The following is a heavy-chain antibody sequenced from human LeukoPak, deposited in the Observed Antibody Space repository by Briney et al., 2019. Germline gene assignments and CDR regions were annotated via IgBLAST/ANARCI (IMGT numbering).Heavy chain of an antibody. D-gene: IGHD1/OR15-1a*01. CDR1: GCTFDNYA. CDR3: AKRLYLEQRPGSFFVH. V-gene: IGHV3-23*01. CDR2: VSAGGIT. J-gene: IGHJ4*02. Sequence: GGSLRLSCAASGCTFDNYAMSWVRQVPGKGLEWVSAVSAGGITHYGDSVRGRFTVSRDNSRNTLYLEMDNLRVEDTAVYYCAKRLYLEQRPGSFFVHRGQGTLVTVSS.